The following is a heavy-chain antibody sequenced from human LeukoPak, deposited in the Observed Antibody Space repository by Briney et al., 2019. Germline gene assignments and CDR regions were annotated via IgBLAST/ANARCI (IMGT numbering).Heavy chain of an antibody. J-gene: IGHJ4*02. V-gene: IGHV4-59*01. CDR3: AKYDILTGYY. Sequence: PSETLSLTCAVYGGSFSGYYWSWIRQPPGKGLEWIGYIYYSGSTNYNPSLKSRVTISVDTSKNQFSLKLSSVTAADMAVYYCAKYDILTGYYWGQGTLVTVSS. CDR1: GGSFSGYY. CDR2: IYYSGST. D-gene: IGHD3-9*01.